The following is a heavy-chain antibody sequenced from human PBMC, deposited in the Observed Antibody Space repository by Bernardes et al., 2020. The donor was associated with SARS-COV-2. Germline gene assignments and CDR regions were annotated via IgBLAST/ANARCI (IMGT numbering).Heavy chain of an antibody. CDR2: ISAYNGNT. D-gene: IGHD6-6*01. CDR1: GYTFTSYG. J-gene: IGHJ6*02. Sequence: ASVKVSCKASGYTFTSYGISWVRQAPGQGLEWMGWISAYNGNTNYAQKLQGRVTMTTDTSTSTAYMELRSLRSDDTAVYYCARITSMAYSSSSVSYYYGMDVWGQGTTGTVS. CDR3: ARITSMAYSSSSVSYYYGMDV. V-gene: IGHV1-18*01.